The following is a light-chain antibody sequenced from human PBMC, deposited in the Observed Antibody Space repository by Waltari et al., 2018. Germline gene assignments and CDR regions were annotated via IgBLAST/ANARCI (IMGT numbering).Light chain of an antibody. Sequence: SYELTQTPSVSVSPGQTARITCSGDALPNKYDYWYQQKPGQAPGVVIYKDTQRPSGIPARFSGSTSGTTVTLTISGVQAEDEADYYCQSADTSGNYVFGPGTKVTVV. CDR2: KDT. CDR3: QSADTSGNYV. V-gene: IGLV3-25*03. J-gene: IGLJ1*01. CDR1: ALPNKY.